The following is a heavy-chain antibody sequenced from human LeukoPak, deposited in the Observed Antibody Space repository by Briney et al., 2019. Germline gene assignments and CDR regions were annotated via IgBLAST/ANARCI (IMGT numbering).Heavy chain of an antibody. D-gene: IGHD3-22*01. Sequence: GRSLRLSCAASGLTFDDYAMHWVRQAPGKGLEWVSGISWNSGSIGYADSVKGRFTISRDNAKNSLYLQMNSLRAEDTALYYCAKGNYYDSSGYGGYYFDYWGQGTLVTVSS. J-gene: IGHJ4*02. V-gene: IGHV3-9*01. CDR2: ISWNSGSI. CDR1: GLTFDDYA. CDR3: AKGNYYDSSGYGGYYFDY.